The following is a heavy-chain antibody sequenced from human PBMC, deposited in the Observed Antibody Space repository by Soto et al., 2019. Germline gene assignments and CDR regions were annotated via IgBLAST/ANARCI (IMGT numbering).Heavy chain of an antibody. J-gene: IGHJ1*01. D-gene: IGHD6-13*01. CDR1: GYTFTSYD. Sequence: ASVKVSCKASGYTFTSYDINWVRQATGQGLEWMGWMNPNSGNTGYAQKFQGRVTMTRNISISTAYMELSSLRSEDTAVYYCAAESSSSWHRDNEYFQHWGQGTLVTVSS. V-gene: IGHV1-8*01. CDR2: MNPNSGNT. CDR3: AAESSSSWHRDNEYFQH.